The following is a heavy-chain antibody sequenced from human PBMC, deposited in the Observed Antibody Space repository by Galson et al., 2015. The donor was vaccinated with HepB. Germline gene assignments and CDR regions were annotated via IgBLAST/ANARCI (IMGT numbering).Heavy chain of an antibody. V-gene: IGHV3-23*01. Sequence: SLRLSCAASGFTFSSYAMSWVRQAPGKGLEWVSVINRRGTTYFADSVKGRFTISRDDSKNTLYLQMNSLRAEDTAVYYCSKRDSSGYYYFDCWGQGTLVTVSS. CDR1: GFTFSSYA. CDR3: SKRDSSGYYYFDC. CDR2: INRRGTT. D-gene: IGHD3-22*01. J-gene: IGHJ4*02.